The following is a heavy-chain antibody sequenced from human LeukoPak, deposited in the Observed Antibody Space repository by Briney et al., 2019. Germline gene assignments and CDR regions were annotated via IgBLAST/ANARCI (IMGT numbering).Heavy chain of an antibody. CDR3: GKYSGSGPRYFDY. J-gene: IGHJ4*02. CDR1: GFTFSNYA. CDR2: IDSSGGGI. Sequence: PGGSLRLSCAASGFTFSNYAMTWVRQAPGKGLEWVAVIDSSGGGIYYADSVKGRFTISRDNSKNTLHLQMNSLRAEDTAVFYCGKYSGSGPRYFDYWGQGTLVTVSS. V-gene: IGHV3-23*01. D-gene: IGHD1-26*01.